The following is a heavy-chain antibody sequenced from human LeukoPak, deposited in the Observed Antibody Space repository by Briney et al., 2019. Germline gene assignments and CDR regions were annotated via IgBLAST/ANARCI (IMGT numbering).Heavy chain of an antibody. D-gene: IGHD2/OR15-2a*01. J-gene: IGHJ4*02. CDR3: ANNRASLDY. V-gene: IGHV3-7*02. CDR1: GFTFSNSG. Sequence: PGGSLRLSCAASGFTFSNSGMSWVRQAPGKGLEWVANINQDGSEKNCEDSVKGRFTISRDNAKNSLYLQMNSLRAEDTAVYYCANNRASLDYWGQGTLVTVSS. CDR2: INQDGSEK.